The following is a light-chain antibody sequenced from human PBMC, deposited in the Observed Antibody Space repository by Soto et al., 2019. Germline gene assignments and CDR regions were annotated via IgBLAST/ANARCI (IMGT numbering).Light chain of an antibody. CDR1: QSVNSN. V-gene: IGKV3-15*01. J-gene: IGKJ3*01. CDR2: GAS. CDR3: QQYGRSPFT. Sequence: EIVMTQSPATLSVSPGERATLSCRASQSVNSNLAWYQQKPGQAPRLLIYGASTRVAGIPARFSGSGSGTEFSLTISSLQSEDFAVYYCQQYGRSPFTFGPGTKVDIK.